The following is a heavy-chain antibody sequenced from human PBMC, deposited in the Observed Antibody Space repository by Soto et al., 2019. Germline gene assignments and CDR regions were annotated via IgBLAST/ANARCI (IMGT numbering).Heavy chain of an antibody. CDR1: GYTFTGYY. CDR2: INPNSGGT. Sequence: ASVKVSCKASGYTFTGYYMHWVRQAPGQGLEWMGWINPNSGGTNYAQKFQGRVTMTRDTSISTAYMELSRLRSDDTAVYYCARFRGDAARGYYYYYGMDVWGQGTTVPVSS. V-gene: IGHV1-2*02. D-gene: IGHD6-6*01. J-gene: IGHJ6*02. CDR3: ARFRGDAARGYYYYYGMDV.